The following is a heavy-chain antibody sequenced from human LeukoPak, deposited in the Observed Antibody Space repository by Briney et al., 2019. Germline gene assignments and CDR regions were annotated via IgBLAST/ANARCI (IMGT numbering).Heavy chain of an antibody. D-gene: IGHD3-10*01. CDR1: GYTFTGYY. V-gene: IGHV1-2*02. CDR3: ARELRGGYYYGSGSYSAPFDY. CDR2: INPNSDGT. J-gene: IGHJ4*02. Sequence: GPSVKVSCMASGYTFTGYYMHWVRQAPGQGLEWMGWINPNSDGTNYAKKFQGRVTMTRDTSISTAYMELSRLRSDDTAVYYCARELRGGYYYGSGSYSAPFDYWGQGTLVTVSS.